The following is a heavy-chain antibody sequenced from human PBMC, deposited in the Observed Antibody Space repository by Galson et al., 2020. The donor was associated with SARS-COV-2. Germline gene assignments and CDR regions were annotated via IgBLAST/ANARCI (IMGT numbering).Heavy chain of an antibody. J-gene: IGHJ3*01. Sequence: SGPTLVKPTQTLTLTCTFSGFSLTTSGVGVGWIRQPPGKALEWLAIIYWDDDERYSPSLKSRLTITKDTSKNQVVLTMTNMDPVDTATYYCAHRRSVSDEVGGDGEIYFSAFDVWGQGTMVTVAS. CDR1: GFSLTTSGVG. D-gene: IGHD2-21*01. CDR2: IYWDDDE. V-gene: IGHV2-5*02. CDR3: AHRRSVSDEVGGDGEIYFSAFDV.